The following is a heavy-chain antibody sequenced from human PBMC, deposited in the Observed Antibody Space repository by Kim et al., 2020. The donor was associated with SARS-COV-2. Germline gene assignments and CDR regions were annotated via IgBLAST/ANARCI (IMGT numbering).Heavy chain of an antibody. J-gene: IGHJ6*02. CDR3: AKLLPARSGYYALDV. D-gene: IGHD3-10*01. V-gene: IGHV3-23*01. Sequence: ADPVKGRFTISSDNSKNTLYLQMNSRRAEDTAVYYCAKLLPARSGYYALDVWGQGTTVTVSS.